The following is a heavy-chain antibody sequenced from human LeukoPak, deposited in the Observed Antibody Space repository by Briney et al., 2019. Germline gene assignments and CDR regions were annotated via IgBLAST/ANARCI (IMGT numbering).Heavy chain of an antibody. V-gene: IGHV1-18*01. CDR3: ARGDPVFTMVRGVSLDY. D-gene: IGHD3-10*01. CDR1: GYTFTSYG. CDR2: ISAYNGNT. J-gene: IGHJ4*02. Sequence: ASVKVSCKASGYTFTSYGISWVRQAPGQGLEWMGWISAYNGNTNYAQKLQGRVTMTTDTSTSTAYMELRSLRSDDTAVYYCARGDPVFTMVRGVSLDYWGQGTLVTVSS.